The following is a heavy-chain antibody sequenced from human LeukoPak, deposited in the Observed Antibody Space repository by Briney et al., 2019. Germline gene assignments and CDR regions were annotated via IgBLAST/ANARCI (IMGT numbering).Heavy chain of an antibody. CDR2: INIGGTNT. CDR1: GFTFSDYY. Sequence: GGSLRLSCAASGFTFSDYYMSWIRQAPGKGLEWLSYINIGGTNTHCADSVKGRFTISRDNAKESLYLEMTNLRAEDTAVYYCATDGAGFDTWGQGVLVTVSS. J-gene: IGHJ5*02. V-gene: IGHV3-11*01. CDR3: ATDGAGFDT.